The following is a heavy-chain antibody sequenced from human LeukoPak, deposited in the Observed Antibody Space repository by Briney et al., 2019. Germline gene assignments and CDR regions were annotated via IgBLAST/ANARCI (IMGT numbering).Heavy chain of an antibody. Sequence: SSETLSLTCTVSGGSISSYYWSWIRQPAGRGLEWIGRIYTSGSTNYKPSLKSRVTMSVDTSKNQYSLTRSSVTAADTAVYYCAREGIAVALWGQGTLVTVSS. CDR3: AREGIAVAL. CDR1: GGSISSYY. V-gene: IGHV4-4*07. J-gene: IGHJ4*02. CDR2: IYTSGST. D-gene: IGHD6-19*01.